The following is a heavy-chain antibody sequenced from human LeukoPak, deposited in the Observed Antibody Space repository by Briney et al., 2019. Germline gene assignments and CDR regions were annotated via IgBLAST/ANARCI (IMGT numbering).Heavy chain of an antibody. CDR1: GFTFSRNW. J-gene: IGHJ4*02. CDR3: AGRWFEY. CDR2: IKQDGSET. V-gene: IGHV3-7*03. D-gene: IGHD3-16*01. Sequence: GGSLRLSCTSSGFTFSRNWMSWVRQAPGKGLEWVANIKQDGSETYYVDSVKGRFTISRDNVNDSLYLQMNSLRAEDTAVYCCAGRWFEYWGQGTLVTVSS.